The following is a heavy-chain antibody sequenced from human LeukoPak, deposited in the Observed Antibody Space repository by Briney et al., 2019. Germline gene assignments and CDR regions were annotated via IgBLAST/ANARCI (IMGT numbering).Heavy chain of an antibody. CDR2: IYPGDSDT. CDR1: GYRFTSYW. J-gene: IGHJ4*02. V-gene: IGHV5-51*01. CDR3: ARRVTMVRGVTAFDY. D-gene: IGHD3-10*01. Sequence: GESLQISCKGSGYRFTSYWIGWGRQMPGKGLEWMGIIYPGDSDTRYSPSFQGQVTISADKSITTASLHWSSLKASDTAMYYCARRVTMVRGVTAFDYWGQGTLVTVSS.